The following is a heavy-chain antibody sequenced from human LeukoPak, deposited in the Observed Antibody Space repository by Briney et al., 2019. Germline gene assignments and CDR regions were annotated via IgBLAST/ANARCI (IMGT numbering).Heavy chain of an antibody. CDR1: GFTFSSYA. D-gene: IGHD2-21*02. Sequence: GGSLRLSCAASGFTFSSYAMSWVRQAPGKGLEWVSAISGSGGSTYYADSVKGRFTISRDNSKNALYLQMNSLRAEDTAVYYCAKDVSEGDCYFDYWGQGTLVTVSS. CDR2: ISGSGGST. CDR3: AKDVSEGDCYFDY. J-gene: IGHJ4*02. V-gene: IGHV3-23*01.